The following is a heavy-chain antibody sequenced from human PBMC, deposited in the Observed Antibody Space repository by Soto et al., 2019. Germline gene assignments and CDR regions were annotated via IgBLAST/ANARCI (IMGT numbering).Heavy chain of an antibody. V-gene: IGHV4-39*01. D-gene: IGHD2-21*02. J-gene: IGHJ4*02. Sequence: SETLSLTCTFSGGSINTDAHYWGWIRQPPGKGLEWISSINYNGRTYYKPPLKSRVTISVDTSKNQFSLKLSSVTAADTAVYYCARQVYCGGDCYSSLPDYFDYWGQGTLVTVSS. CDR2: INYNGRT. CDR3: ARQVYCGGDCYSSLPDYFDY. CDR1: GGSINTDAHY.